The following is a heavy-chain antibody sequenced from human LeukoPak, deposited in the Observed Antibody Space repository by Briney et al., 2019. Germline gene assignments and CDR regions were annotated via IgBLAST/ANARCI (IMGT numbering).Heavy chain of an antibody. CDR1: GGSFSGYY. CDR2: INHSGST. Sequence: SETLSLTCAVYGGSFSGYYWSWIRQPPGKGLEWMGEINHSGSTNYNPSLKGRVTISVDTSKNQFSMKLSSVTAADTAVYYCARGHNFDFWSGTFKFDYWGQGTLVTVSS. J-gene: IGHJ4*02. CDR3: ARGHNFDFWSGTFKFDY. V-gene: IGHV4-34*01. D-gene: IGHD3-3*01.